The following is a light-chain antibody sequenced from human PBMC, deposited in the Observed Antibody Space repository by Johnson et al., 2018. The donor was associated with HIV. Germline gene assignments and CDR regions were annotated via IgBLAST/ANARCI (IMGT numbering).Light chain of an antibody. J-gene: IGLJ1*01. CDR3: GTWDSNLSAYV. CDR2: DNN. V-gene: IGLV1-51*01. Sequence: QSVLTQPPSVSAAPGQKVTISCSGSSSNIGRNYVSWYQQLPGTAPKLLIFDNNKRPSGIPDRFSASKSGTSATLGITGIQTGHEAAEYSGTWDSNLSAYVFGTGINVTV. CDR1: SSNIGRNY.